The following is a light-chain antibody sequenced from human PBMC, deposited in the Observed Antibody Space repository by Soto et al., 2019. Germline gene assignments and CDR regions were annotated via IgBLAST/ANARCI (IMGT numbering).Light chain of an antibody. CDR3: QQYGRSPT. Sequence: IVLTQSPDTLSLSPGERATLSCRASQSVSSNYLAGYQQKLGQAPSLLIYDASRRATGIPDRFSGSGSGTDFTLTISRLEPEDFVVYYCQQYGRSPTFGQGTKVDIK. CDR2: DAS. V-gene: IGKV3-20*01. J-gene: IGKJ1*01. CDR1: QSVSSNY.